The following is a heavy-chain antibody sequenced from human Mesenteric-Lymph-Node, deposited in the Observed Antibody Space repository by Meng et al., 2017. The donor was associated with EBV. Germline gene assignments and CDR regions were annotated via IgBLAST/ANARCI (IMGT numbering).Heavy chain of an antibody. CDR2: IYYSGST. V-gene: IGHV4-30-4*01. CDR1: GGSISSGDYY. Sequence: QVQLQESGPGLVKPSQTLSLHCAVSGGSISSGDYYWSWIRQPPGKGLERIGYIYYSGSTYYTPSLTSRVDLSVDTSKNRFSLKLFSLTTEDTAVYFCVRSRGWTQVEWFDPWGPGILVTVSS. CDR3: VRSRGWTQVEWFDP. J-gene: IGHJ5*02. D-gene: IGHD3/OR15-3a*01.